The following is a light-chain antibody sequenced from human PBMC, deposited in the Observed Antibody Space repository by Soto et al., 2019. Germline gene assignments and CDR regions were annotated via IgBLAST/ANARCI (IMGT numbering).Light chain of an antibody. V-gene: IGLV1-51*01. Sequence: QSVLTQSPSVSAAPGQKVTISCSGSSSNIGNNYVSWYQQLPGTAPKLLIYDNNKRPSGIPDRCSGSKSGTSGTLDITGLKTGDEADYYCATWDGSLPGEVFGGGTKLTVL. J-gene: IGLJ2*01. CDR3: ATWDGSLPGEV. CDR1: SSNIGNNY. CDR2: DNN.